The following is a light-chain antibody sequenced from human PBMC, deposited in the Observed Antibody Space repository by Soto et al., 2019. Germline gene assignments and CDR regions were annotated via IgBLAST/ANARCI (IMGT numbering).Light chain of an antibody. CDR1: HDINNF. Sequence: EIRLTQSPSSLSASVGDRVTIACRARHDINNFLAWFQQKPGKVPELLMYAASSLKSGVPSRFSGSGSGTDFTLTIDVLQPEDFATYFCQNYDSVPYTFGQGTKLEIK. J-gene: IGKJ2*01. CDR3: QNYDSVPYT. V-gene: IGKV1-27*01. CDR2: AAS.